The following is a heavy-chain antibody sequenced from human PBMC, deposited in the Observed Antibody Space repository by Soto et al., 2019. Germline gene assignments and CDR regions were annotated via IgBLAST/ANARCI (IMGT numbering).Heavy chain of an antibody. CDR3: ARRDTGYTATSYAPGDY. CDR2: INHSGST. CDR1: GGSFSGYY. J-gene: IGHJ4*02. Sequence: PSETLSLTCAVYGGSFSGYYWSWIRQPPGKGLEWIGEINHSGSTNYNPSLKSRVTISVDTSKNQFSLNLISVTAADTAVYFCARRDTGYTATSYAPGDYWGQGIQVTVSS. V-gene: IGHV4-34*01. D-gene: IGHD1-1*01.